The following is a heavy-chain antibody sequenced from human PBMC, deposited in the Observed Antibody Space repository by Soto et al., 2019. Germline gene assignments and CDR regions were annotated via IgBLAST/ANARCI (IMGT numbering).Heavy chain of an antibody. CDR3: ARDPSGTYYDFWSGYATGGMDV. V-gene: IGHV1-46*01. Sequence: ASVKVSCKASGYTFTSYYMHWVRQAPGQGLEWMGIINPSGGSTSYAQKFQGRVTMTRDTSTSTVYMELSSLRSEDTAVYYCARDPSGTYYDFWSGYATGGMDVWGQGTTVTVYS. CDR2: INPSGGST. CDR1: GYTFTSYY. D-gene: IGHD3-3*01. J-gene: IGHJ6*02.